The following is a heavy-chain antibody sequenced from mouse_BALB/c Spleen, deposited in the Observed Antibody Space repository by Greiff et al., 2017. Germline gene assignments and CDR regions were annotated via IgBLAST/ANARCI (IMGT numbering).Heavy chain of an antibody. D-gene: IGHD2-2*01. CDR3: ARNGYGWYFDV. CDR2: ISYSGST. J-gene: IGHJ1*01. Sequence: EVQLQESGPGLVKPSQSLSLTCTVTGYSITSDYAWNWIRQFPGNKLEWMGYISYSGSTSYNPSLKSRISITRDTSKNQFFLQLNSVTTEDTATYYCARNGYGWYFDVWGAGTTVTVSS. V-gene: IGHV3-2*02. CDR1: GYSITSDYA.